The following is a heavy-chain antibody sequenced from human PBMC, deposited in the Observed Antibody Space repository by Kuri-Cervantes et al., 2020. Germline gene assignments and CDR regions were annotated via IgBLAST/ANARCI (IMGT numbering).Heavy chain of an antibody. CDR2: ISSSSNTI. Sequence: GESLKISCAASGFTFSDYYMNWIRQAPGKGLEWVSYISSSSNTIYYADSVKGRFTVSRDNAKNSLYLQVNSLRAEDTAVYYCARGEGAGYWGQGTLVTVSS. CDR1: GFTFSDYY. CDR3: ARGEGAGY. V-gene: IGHV3-11*01. D-gene: IGHD3-10*01. J-gene: IGHJ4*02.